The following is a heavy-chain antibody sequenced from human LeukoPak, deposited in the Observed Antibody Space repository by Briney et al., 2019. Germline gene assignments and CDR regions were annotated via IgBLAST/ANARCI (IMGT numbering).Heavy chain of an antibody. CDR2: INTDGSST. Sequence: GGSLRLSCAASGFTFSCYWMHWVRQAPGKGLVWVSRINTDGSSTSYADSVKGRFTIPRDNAKNTLYLQMNSLRAEDTAVYYCARESGIAAALDLWGQGTLVTVSS. CDR1: GFTFSCYW. D-gene: IGHD6-13*01. CDR3: ARESGIAAALDL. V-gene: IGHV3-74*01. J-gene: IGHJ5*02.